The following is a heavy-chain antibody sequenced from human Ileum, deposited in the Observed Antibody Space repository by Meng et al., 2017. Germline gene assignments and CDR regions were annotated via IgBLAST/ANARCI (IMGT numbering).Heavy chain of an antibody. J-gene: IGHJ6*02. CDR3: ARDGGIAVAGTEHLYYYGMDV. CDR2: INAGNGNT. CDR1: GYTFTSYA. D-gene: IGHD6-19*01. V-gene: IGHV1-3*01. Sequence: ASVKVSCKASGYTFTSYAMHWVRQAPGQRLEWMGWINAGNGNTKYSQKFQGRVTITRDTSASTAYMELSSLRSEDTAVYYCARDGGIAVAGTEHLYYYGMDVWGQGTTVTVSS.